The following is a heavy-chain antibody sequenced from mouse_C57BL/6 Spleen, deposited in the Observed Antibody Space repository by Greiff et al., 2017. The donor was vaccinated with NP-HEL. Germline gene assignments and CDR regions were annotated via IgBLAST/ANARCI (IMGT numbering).Heavy chain of an antibody. Sequence: QVQLQQPGAELVRPGSSVKLSCKASGYTFTSYWMDWVKQRPGQGLEWIGNIYPSDSETHYNQKFKDKATLTVDKSSSTAYMQLSSLTSVDSAVYYCAWRDYDGFAYWGQRTLVTVSA. CDR1: GYTFTSYW. CDR3: AWRDYDGFAY. CDR2: IYPSDSET. D-gene: IGHD2-4*01. J-gene: IGHJ3*01. V-gene: IGHV1-61*01.